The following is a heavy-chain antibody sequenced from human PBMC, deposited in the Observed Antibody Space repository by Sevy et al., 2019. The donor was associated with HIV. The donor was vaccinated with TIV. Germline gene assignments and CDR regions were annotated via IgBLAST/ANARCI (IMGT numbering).Heavy chain of an antibody. J-gene: IGHJ4*02. Sequence: PSETLSLTCTVSSGSISSSTYYWAWIRQPPGKGLEWIGSIFYSGSPYYNPSLQSRLTISVDTSKNQFSLKLSSVTAADTAVYYCASHNYSDRSGYYYPVWFDYWGRGTLVTVSS. CDR1: SGSISSSTYY. CDR3: ASHNYSDRSGYYYPVWFDY. CDR2: IFYSGSP. V-gene: IGHV4-39*01. D-gene: IGHD3-22*01.